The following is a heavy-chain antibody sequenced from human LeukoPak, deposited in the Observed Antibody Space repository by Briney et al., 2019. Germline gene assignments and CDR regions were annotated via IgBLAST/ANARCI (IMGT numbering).Heavy chain of an antibody. D-gene: IGHD6-13*01. CDR3: ARVGSIAAAIGPLDP. CDR2: IYYSGST. V-gene: IGHV4-59*01. J-gene: IGHJ5*02. Sequence: SETLSLTCTVSGGSISSYYWSWIRQPPGKGLEWIGYIYYSGSTNYNPSLKSRVTISVDTSKNQFSLKLSSVTAADTAVYYCARVGSIAAAIGPLDPWGQGTLVTVSS. CDR1: GGSISSYY.